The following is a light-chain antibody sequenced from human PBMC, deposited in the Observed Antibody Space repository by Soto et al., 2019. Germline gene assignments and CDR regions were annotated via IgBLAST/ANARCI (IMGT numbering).Light chain of an antibody. CDR3: QQYAGSLSWT. V-gene: IGKV3-11*01. CDR1: QIVTSY. J-gene: IGKJ1*01. CDR2: DAS. Sequence: EIVLTQSPATLSLSPGERATLSCRASQIVTSYLAWYQHKPGQAPRLLIHDASSRATGIPARFSGSGSGTDFTLTISRLEPEDFAVYYCQQYAGSLSWTFGQGTKVDIK.